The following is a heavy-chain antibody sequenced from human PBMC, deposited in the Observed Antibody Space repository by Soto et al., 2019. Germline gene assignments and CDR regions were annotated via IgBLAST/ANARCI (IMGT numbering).Heavy chain of an antibody. Sequence: ASVKVSCKASGYTFTGYYVHWVRQAPGQGLEWMGWINPDSATTNYAPKFQGRVTLTRDRSISTAYMELTSLTSDDTAVYFCAPVGITGTAGFHFCGQLTLVTASS. CDR2: INPDSATT. V-gene: IGHV1-2*02. J-gene: IGHJ4*02. D-gene: IGHD1-7*01. CDR1: GYTFTGYY. CDR3: APVGITGTAGFHF.